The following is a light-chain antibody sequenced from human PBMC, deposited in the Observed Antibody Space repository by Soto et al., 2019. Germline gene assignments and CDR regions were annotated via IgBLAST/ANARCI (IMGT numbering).Light chain of an antibody. V-gene: IGLV2-23*01. Sequence: QSALTQPASVSGSPGQSITISCTGTSSDVGSYNLVSWYRHHPGKAPKLMIYEDIKRPSGVSNRFSGSKSGNTASLTISGLQAEDEADYYCCSYAGSTTWVFGGGTEVTVL. CDR1: SSDVGSYNL. J-gene: IGLJ3*02. CDR2: EDI. CDR3: CSYAGSTTWV.